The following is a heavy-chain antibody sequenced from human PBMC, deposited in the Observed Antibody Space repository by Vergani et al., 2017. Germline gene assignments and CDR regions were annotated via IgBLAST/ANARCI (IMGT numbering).Heavy chain of an antibody. V-gene: IGHV3-23*01. CDR1: GFTLSSYA. CDR3: AKAQGGIGLECFDR. Sequence: EVQLLESGGGLVQPGGSLRLSCAASGFTLSSYAMSWVRQSPGKGVEWVLAICCSGGRTYYAESVKGRFTISRDKSKNTLYLQMNRLRAEDTAVYYCAKAQGGIGLECFDRGGQGRMVTVSS. CDR2: ICCSGGRT. D-gene: IGHD3-16*01. J-gene: IGHJ3*02.